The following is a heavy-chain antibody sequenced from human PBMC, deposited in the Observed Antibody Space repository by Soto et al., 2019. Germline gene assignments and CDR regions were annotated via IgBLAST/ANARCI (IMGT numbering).Heavy chain of an antibody. V-gene: IGHV3-30-3*01. CDR2: ISYDGSNK. Sequence: AGGSLRLSCAASGFTFSSYAMHWVRQAPGKGLEWVAVISYDGSNKYYADSVKGRFTISRDNSKNTLYLQMNSLRAEDTAVYYCARMYYDFWSGYPLDYYYYYGMDVWGQGTTVTVSS. J-gene: IGHJ6*02. D-gene: IGHD3-3*01. CDR3: ARMYYDFWSGYPLDYYYYYGMDV. CDR1: GFTFSSYA.